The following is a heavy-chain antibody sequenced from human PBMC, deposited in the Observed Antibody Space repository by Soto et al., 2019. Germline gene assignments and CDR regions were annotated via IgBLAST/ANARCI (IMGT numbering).Heavy chain of an antibody. Sequence: GGSLRLSCAASGFTFSSYEMNWVRQAPGKGLEWVSYISSSGSTIYYADSVKGRFTISRDNAKNSLYPQMNSLRAEDTAVYYCARGAAAAGGYYYYYYGMDVWGQGTTVTVSS. D-gene: IGHD6-13*01. V-gene: IGHV3-48*03. CDR2: ISSSGSTI. CDR3: ARGAAAAGGYYYYYYGMDV. J-gene: IGHJ6*02. CDR1: GFTFSSYE.